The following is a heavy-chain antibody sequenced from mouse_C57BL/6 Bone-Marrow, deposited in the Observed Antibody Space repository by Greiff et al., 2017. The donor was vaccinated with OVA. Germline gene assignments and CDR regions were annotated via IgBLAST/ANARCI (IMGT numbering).Heavy chain of an antibody. CDR2: ISDGGSYT. CDR3: ARDYYYGSQYYFDY. CDR1: GFTFSSYA. J-gene: IGHJ2*01. D-gene: IGHD1-1*01. Sequence: EVQGVESGGGLVKPGGSLKLSCAASGFTFSSYAMSWVRQTPEKRLEWVATISDGGSYTYYPDNVKGRFTISRDNAKNNLYLQMSHLKSEDTAMYYCARDYYYGSQYYFDYWGQGTTLTVSS. V-gene: IGHV5-4*01.